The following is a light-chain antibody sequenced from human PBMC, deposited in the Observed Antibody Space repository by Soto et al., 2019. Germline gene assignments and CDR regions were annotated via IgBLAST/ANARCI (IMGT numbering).Light chain of an antibody. V-gene: IGLV1-44*01. J-gene: IGLJ2*01. Sequence: QSVLTQPPSASGTPGLRVTISCSGSSSNIGSNTDSWYQLLPGTTPNLLIYDNERPSGVPDRFSGSQSGTSASLAISGLQSDDEADYYCAAWDASLHGVVFGGGTKVTVL. CDR3: AAWDASLHGVV. CDR1: SSNIGSNT. CDR2: DN.